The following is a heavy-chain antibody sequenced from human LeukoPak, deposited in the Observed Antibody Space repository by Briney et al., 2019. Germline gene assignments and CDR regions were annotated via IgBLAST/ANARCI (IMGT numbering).Heavy chain of an antibody. CDR1: GFTFSIYG. D-gene: IGHD3-9*01. J-gene: IGHJ4*02. Sequence: PGGSLRLSCAASGFTFSIYGMSWVRQAPGKGLEWVSTLSTSTTRTYYADSVKGRFTISRDNSKRTLYLQMNSLRAEDTAVYYCAKDSGVLRHFDWLSYFDYWGQGTLVTVSS. CDR3: AKDSGVLRHFDWLSYFDY. CDR2: LSTSTTRT. V-gene: IGHV3-23*01.